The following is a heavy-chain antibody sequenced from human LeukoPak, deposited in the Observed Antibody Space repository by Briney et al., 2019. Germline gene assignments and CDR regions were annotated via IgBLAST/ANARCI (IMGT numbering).Heavy chain of an antibody. V-gene: IGHV4-34*01. CDR1: GGSFSGYY. J-gene: IGHJ5*02. Sequence: PSETLSLTCAVYGGSFSGYYWSWIRQPPGKGLEWIGEINHSGGTNYNPSLKSRVTISVDTSKNQFSLKLSSVTAADTAVYYCARGFPIFGVALNWFDPWGQGTLVTVSS. CDR3: ARGFPIFGVALNWFDP. CDR2: INHSGGT. D-gene: IGHD3-3*01.